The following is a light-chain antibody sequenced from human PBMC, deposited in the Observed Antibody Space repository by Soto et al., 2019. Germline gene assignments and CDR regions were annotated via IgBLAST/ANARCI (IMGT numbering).Light chain of an antibody. J-gene: IGKJ5*01. V-gene: IGKV1-39*01. Sequence: DIQMTQSPSTLSASIGDRVTLTCRASQSIGTNLNWYQQKPGKAPKLLIYAASSLQSGVPSRFSGSGSGTDFTLTIGSLQPEDLAAYYCQQANSFPITFGQGTRLENK. CDR3: QQANSFPIT. CDR1: QSIGTN. CDR2: AAS.